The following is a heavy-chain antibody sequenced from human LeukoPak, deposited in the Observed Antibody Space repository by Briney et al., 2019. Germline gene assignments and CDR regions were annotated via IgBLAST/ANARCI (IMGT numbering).Heavy chain of an antibody. V-gene: IGHV3-21*01. CDR3: ARDDRYYYDSSGYQIPSVD. Sequence: NSGGSLRLSCAASGFTFSSYSMNWVRQAPGKGLEWVSSISSSSSYIYYADSVKGRFTISRDNAKNSLYLQMNSLRAEDTAVYYCARDDRYYYDSSGYQIPSVDWGQGTLVTVSS. CDR2: ISSSSSYI. J-gene: IGHJ4*02. CDR1: GFTFSSYS. D-gene: IGHD3-22*01.